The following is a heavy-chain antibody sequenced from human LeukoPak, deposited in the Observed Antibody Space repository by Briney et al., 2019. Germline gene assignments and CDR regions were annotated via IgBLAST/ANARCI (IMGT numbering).Heavy chain of an antibody. V-gene: IGHV3-66*01. CDR2: IYSGGST. Sequence: PGRSLRLSCAASGFTVSSNYMSWVRQAPGKGLEWVSVIYSGGSTYYADSVKGRFTISRDNSKNTLYLQMNSLRAEDTAVYYCARESRWLAYYFDYWGQGTLVTVSS. CDR1: GFTVSSNY. CDR3: ARESRWLAYYFDY. D-gene: IGHD6-19*01. J-gene: IGHJ4*02.